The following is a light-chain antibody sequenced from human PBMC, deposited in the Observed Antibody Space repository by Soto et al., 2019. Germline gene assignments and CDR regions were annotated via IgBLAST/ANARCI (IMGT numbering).Light chain of an antibody. CDR3: QHYNSYSEA. CDR1: QGISNY. Sequence: IQMTQSPSSLSTSVGDRVTITCRASQGISNYLAWYQQKPGKVPKLLIYDASSLESGVPSRFSGSGSGTEFTLTISSLQPDDFATYYCQHYNSYSEAFGQGTKVDIK. CDR2: DAS. J-gene: IGKJ1*01. V-gene: IGKV1-13*02.